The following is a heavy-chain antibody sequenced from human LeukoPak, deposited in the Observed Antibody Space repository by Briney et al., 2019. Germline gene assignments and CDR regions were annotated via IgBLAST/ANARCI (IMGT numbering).Heavy chain of an antibody. CDR1: GGTFSSYA. Sequence: ASVKVSCKASGGTFSSYAISWVRQAPGQGLEWMGGIIPIFGTANYAQKFQGRVTITADEPTSTAYMELSSLRSEDTAVYYCARSMDPYYYYYGMDVWGQGTTVTVSS. J-gene: IGHJ6*02. D-gene: IGHD2-8*01. CDR2: IIPIFGTA. CDR3: ARSMDPYYYYYGMDV. V-gene: IGHV1-69*13.